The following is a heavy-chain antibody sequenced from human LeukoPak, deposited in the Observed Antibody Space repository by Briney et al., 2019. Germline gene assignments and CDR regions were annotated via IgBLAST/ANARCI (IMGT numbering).Heavy chain of an antibody. Sequence: SETLSLTCTVSGGSISSYYWSWIRQPPGKGLEWIGYIYYSGSTNYNPSLKSRVTISVDTSKNQFSLKLSSVTAADTAVYYCARSGRVLWFGEPFDPWGQGTLVTVSS. J-gene: IGHJ5*02. CDR2: IYYSGST. CDR3: ARSGRVLWFGEPFDP. D-gene: IGHD3-10*01. CDR1: GGSISSYY. V-gene: IGHV4-59*12.